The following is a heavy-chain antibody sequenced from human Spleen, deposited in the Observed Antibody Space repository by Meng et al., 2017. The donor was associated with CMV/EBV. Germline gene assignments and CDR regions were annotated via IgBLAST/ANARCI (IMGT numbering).Heavy chain of an antibody. V-gene: IGHV4-61*01. J-gene: IGHJ6*02. CDR2: IYYSGST. CDR1: GGSVSSDSHY. D-gene: IGHD6-13*01. Sequence: SETLSLTCTVSGGSVSSDSHYWSWIRQPPGKGLEWIGYIYYSGSTNYNPSLKSRVTISVDTSKNQFSLKLSSVTAADTAVYYCARAAVRIAAAGSYYYYGMDVWGQGTTVTVSS. CDR3: ARAAVRIAAAGSYYYYGMDV.